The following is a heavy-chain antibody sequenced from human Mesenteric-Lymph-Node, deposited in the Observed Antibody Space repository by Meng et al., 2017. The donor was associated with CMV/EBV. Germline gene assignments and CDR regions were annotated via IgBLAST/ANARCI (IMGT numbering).Heavy chain of an antibody. Sequence: SETLSLTCSVSGGSISGYYWGWIRQPPGRGLEWIGNIYYSGSTNYNPSLKSRVTISLDTSKNQFSLKLSSVTAADTAVYYCAKTYYDFWSGLPWGQGTLVTVSS. J-gene: IGHJ5*02. CDR1: GGSISGYY. CDR2: IYYSGST. V-gene: IGHV4-59*01. D-gene: IGHD3-3*01. CDR3: AKTYYDFWSGLP.